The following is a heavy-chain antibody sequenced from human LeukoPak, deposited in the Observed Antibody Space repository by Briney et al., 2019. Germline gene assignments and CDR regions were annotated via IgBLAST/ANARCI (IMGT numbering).Heavy chain of an antibody. D-gene: IGHD3-10*01. CDR1: GFTLSGAW. CDR2: INPDGTDI. Sequence: GGSLRLSCAASGFTLSGAWMHWVRQVPGKGVVWVSRINPDGTDIRYADSVKGRFTISRDDAKNTLFLHMNSLRVEDTAVYYCARVFGPGLDEYFHLWGQGTLVTVSS. V-gene: IGHV3-74*01. J-gene: IGHJ1*01. CDR3: ARVFGPGLDEYFHL.